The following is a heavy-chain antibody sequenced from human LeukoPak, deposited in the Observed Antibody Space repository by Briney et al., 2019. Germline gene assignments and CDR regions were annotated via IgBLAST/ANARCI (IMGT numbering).Heavy chain of an antibody. CDR3: ARGRGSEDY. Sequence: LEWFSCFNLNFRSTGYADSVKGRFTISRDNAKNSLYLQMNSLRAEDTALYYCARGRGSEDYWGQGTLVTVSS. V-gene: IGHV3-20*03. CDR2: FNLNFRST. D-gene: IGHD1-26*01. J-gene: IGHJ4*02.